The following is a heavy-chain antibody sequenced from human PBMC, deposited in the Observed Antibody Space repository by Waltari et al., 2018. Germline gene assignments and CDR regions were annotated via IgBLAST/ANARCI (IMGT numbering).Heavy chain of an antibody. V-gene: IGHV2-5*01. CDR1: GFSLSTSGVG. J-gene: IGHJ5*02. Sequence: QITLKESGPTLVKPTQTLTLTCTFSGFSLSTSGVGVGWIRQPPGKALEWLALIYWNDDKRYSPSLKSRLTITKDTSKNQVVLTMTNMDPVDTATYYCAHSGDLGYCSSTSCYGRWFDPWGQGTLVTVSS. CDR3: AHSGDLGYCSSTSCYGRWFDP. CDR2: IYWNDDK. D-gene: IGHD2-2*01.